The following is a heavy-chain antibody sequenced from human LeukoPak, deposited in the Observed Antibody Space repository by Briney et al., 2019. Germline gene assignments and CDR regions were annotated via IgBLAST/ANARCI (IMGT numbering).Heavy chain of an antibody. CDR2: IIPIFGTA. V-gene: IGHV1-69*13. Sequence: GASVKVSCKASGYTFTSYGISWVRQAPGQGLEWMGGIIPIFGTANYAQKFQGRVTITADESTSTAYMELSSLRSEDTAVYYCACRVIPTYYYDSWSIEEDYWGQGTLVTVSS. J-gene: IGHJ4*02. D-gene: IGHD3-10*01. CDR1: GYTFTSYG. CDR3: ACRVIPTYYYDSWSIEEDY.